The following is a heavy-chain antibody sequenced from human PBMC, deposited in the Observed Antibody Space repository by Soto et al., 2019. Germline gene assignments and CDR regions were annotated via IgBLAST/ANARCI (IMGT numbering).Heavy chain of an antibody. J-gene: IGHJ4*02. CDR2: MNPNSGNT. D-gene: IGHD3-16*02. CDR1: GYTFTSYD. V-gene: IGHV1-8*01. CDR3: ARGRESVYIWGSYRRYYFDY. Sequence: ASVKVSCKASGYTFTSYDINWVRQATGQGLEWMGWMNPNSGNTGYAQKFQGRVTMTRNTSISTAYMELSSLRSEDTAVYYCARGRESVYIWGSYRRYYFDYWGQGTLVTVSS.